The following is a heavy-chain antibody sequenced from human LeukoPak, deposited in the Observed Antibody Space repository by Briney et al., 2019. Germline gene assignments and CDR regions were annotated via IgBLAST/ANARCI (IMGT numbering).Heavy chain of an antibody. Sequence: PGGSLRLSCAASGFTFSSYGMHWVRQAPGKGLEWVAVIWYDGSNKYYADSVKDRFTISRDNSKNTLYLQMNSLRAEDTAVYYCASDYGETLYGMDVWGQGTTVTVSS. V-gene: IGHV3-33*01. CDR3: ASDYGETLYGMDV. CDR2: IWYDGSNK. J-gene: IGHJ6*02. D-gene: IGHD3-10*01. CDR1: GFTFSSYG.